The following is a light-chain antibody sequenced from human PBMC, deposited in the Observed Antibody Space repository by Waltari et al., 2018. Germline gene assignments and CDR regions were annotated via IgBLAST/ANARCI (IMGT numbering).Light chain of an antibody. CDR3: QQSHSALYT. CDR1: QNIGLY. J-gene: IGKJ2*01. Sequence: DIQMTQSPSSLPASVGDRVTIACRASQNIGLYINWYQVKSGRAPKHLIYAASRLHTGVSSRFSGGGSGTDFTLTSSGLQPDDSATYFCQQSHSALYTFGQGAKPELK. V-gene: IGKV1-39*01. CDR2: AAS.